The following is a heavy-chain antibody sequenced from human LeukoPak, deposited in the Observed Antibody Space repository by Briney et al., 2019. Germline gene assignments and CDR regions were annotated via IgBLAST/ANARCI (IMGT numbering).Heavy chain of an antibody. CDR1: GFTASSNY. Sequence: GGSLRLSCAASGFTASSNYMSWVRQAPGKGLEWVSVIYSGGSTYYADSVKGRFTISRDNSKNTLYLQMNSLRAEDTAVYYCARELRSHYYYYGMDVWGQGTTVTVSS. D-gene: IGHD2/OR15-2a*01. CDR3: ARELRSHYYYYGMDV. V-gene: IGHV3-53*01. J-gene: IGHJ6*02. CDR2: IYSGGST.